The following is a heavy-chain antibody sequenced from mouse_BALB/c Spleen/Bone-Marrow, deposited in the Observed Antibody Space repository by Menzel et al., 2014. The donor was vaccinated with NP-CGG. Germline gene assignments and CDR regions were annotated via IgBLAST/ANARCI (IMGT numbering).Heavy chain of an antibody. CDR1: GFTFSSYT. Sequence: EVKLMESGGNLVQPGGSLKLSCAASGFTFSSYTMSWVRQTPEKRLEWVAYISNGGGSTYYPDTVKGRFTISRDNATNTLYLGMNSLKSEDTAMYYCARQSYEGFAYCGEGTLVTISA. CDR3: ARQSYEGFAY. D-gene: IGHD2-3*01. CDR2: ISNGGGST. V-gene: IGHV5-12-2*01. J-gene: IGHJ3*01.